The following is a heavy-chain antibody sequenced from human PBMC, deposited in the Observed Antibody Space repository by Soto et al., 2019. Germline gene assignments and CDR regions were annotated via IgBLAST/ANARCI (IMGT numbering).Heavy chain of an antibody. D-gene: IGHD3-9*01. Sequence: EVQLVESGGGLAKPGGSLRLSCAASGFTFSSYSMNWVRQPPGKGLEWVSSISSSSSYIYYADSVKGRFNISRDNAKNSLYLQMNSLRAEDTAVYYCARDTDRYFAWLPTYYYYGMDVWGQGTTVTVSS. CDR3: ARDTDRYFAWLPTYYYYGMDV. CDR2: ISSSSSYI. V-gene: IGHV3-21*01. J-gene: IGHJ6*02. CDR1: GFTFSSYS.